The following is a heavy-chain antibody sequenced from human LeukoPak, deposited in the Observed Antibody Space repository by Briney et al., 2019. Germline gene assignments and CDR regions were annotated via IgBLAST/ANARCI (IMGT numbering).Heavy chain of an antibody. CDR1: GFTFTTDP. J-gene: IGHJ4*02. CDR2: LSYDGTDW. D-gene: IGHD6-19*01. Sequence: PGGSLRLSCAASGFTFTTDPMHWVRHTPGKGLEWLGVLSYDGTDWYYADSVRGRFTISRDNCKKTLYLQMNSLTREDTAVYYCARWTPAVAATDYWGLGTLVTVSS. CDR3: ARWTPAVAATDY. V-gene: IGHV3-30*04.